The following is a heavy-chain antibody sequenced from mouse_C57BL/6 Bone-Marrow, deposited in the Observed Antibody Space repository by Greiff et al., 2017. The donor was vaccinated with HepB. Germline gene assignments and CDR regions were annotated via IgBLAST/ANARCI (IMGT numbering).Heavy chain of an antibody. Sequence: EVQLVESGGDLVKPGGSLKLSCAASGFTFSSYGMSWVRQTPDKRLEWVATISSGGSYTYYPDSVKGRFTISRDNAKNTLYLQMSSLKSEDTAMYYCARPGTTVPFAYWGQGTLVTVSA. CDR3: ARPGTTVPFAY. V-gene: IGHV5-6*01. CDR1: GFTFSSYG. CDR2: ISSGGSYT. D-gene: IGHD1-1*01. J-gene: IGHJ3*01.